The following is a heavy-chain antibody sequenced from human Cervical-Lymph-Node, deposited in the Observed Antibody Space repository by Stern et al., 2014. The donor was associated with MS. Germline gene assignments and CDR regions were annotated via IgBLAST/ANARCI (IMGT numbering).Heavy chain of an antibody. Sequence: QVQLQESGPGLVKPSQTLSLTCTVSGGSISSGGYYWSWIRQHPGKGLEWIGDIYYSGSTYYNPSLKSRVTISVDTSKNQFSLKLSSVTAADTAVYYCARDHYVVGQDLEGVGMDVWGQGTTVTVSS. CDR1: GGSISSGGYY. V-gene: IGHV4-31*03. D-gene: IGHD3-16*01. CDR3: ARDHYVVGQDLEGVGMDV. CDR2: IYYSGST. J-gene: IGHJ6*02.